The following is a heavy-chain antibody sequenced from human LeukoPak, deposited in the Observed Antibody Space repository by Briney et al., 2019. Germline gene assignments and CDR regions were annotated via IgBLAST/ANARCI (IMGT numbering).Heavy chain of an antibody. CDR1: GFTVSSNY. D-gene: IGHD5-18*01. J-gene: IGHJ4*02. CDR2: IYSGGST. V-gene: IGHV3-53*01. Sequence: PGGSLRLSCAASGFTVSSNYMSWVRQAPGKGLEWVSVIYSGGSTYYADSVKGRFTISRDNSKNTLYLQMNSLRAEDTAVYYCARFTDTKGFDCWGQGTLVTVSS. CDR3: ARFTDTKGFDC.